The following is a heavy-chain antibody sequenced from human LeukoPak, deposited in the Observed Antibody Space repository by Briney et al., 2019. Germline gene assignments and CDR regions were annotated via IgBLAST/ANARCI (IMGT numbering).Heavy chain of an antibody. V-gene: IGHV4-30-2*01. CDR2: IYHSGST. D-gene: IGHD3-16*01. CDR3: ARASGVMDLSY. J-gene: IGHJ4*02. CDR1: GGSISSGGYS. Sequence: SETLSLTCAVSGGSISSGGYSWSWIRQPPGKGLEWIGYIYHSGSTYYNPFLKSRVTISVDRSKNQFSLKLSSVTAADTAVYYCARASGVMDLSYWGQGTLVTVSS.